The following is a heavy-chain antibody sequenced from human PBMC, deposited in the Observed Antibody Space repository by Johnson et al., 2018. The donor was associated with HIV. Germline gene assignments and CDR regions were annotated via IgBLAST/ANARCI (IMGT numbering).Heavy chain of an antibody. CDR3: ARKKATVFSTTSTNYAFDI. D-gene: IGHD1-1*01. CDR2: IYSGGST. CDR1: GFTVSSNY. V-gene: IGHV3-66*01. J-gene: IGHJ3*02. Sequence: VQLVESGGGLVQPGRSLRLSCAASGFTVSSNYMSWVRQAPGKGLEWVSVIYSGGSTYYADSVKGRLTISRDNSKNTLYLQMNSLRAEDTAVYYCARKKATVFSTTSTNYAFDIWGQGTMVTVSS.